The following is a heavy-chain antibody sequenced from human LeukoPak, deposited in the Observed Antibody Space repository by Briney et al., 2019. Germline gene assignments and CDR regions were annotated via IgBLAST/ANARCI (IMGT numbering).Heavy chain of an antibody. V-gene: IGHV3-53*01. CDR1: GFTVSSNY. CDR3: AREGRQWLVRGYFDY. Sequence: GGSLRLSCAASGFTVSSNYMSWVCQAPGKGLEWVSVIYSGGSTYYADSVKGRFTISRDNSKNTLYLQMNSLRAEDTAVYYCAREGRQWLVRGYFDYWGQGTLVTVSS. J-gene: IGHJ4*02. D-gene: IGHD6-19*01. CDR2: IYSGGST.